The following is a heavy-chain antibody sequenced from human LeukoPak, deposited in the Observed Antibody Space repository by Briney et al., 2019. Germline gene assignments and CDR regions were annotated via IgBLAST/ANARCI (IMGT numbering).Heavy chain of an antibody. Sequence: ASVKVSCKASGYTFTVYYMHWVRQAPGQGLEWMGRINPNIGGTNYTQKFQGRVTMTRDTSISTAYMELSGLRSAATRVFFSPRGARITGSNRVRLDYFDYWGQGTLVTVSS. CDR2: INPNIGGT. J-gene: IGHJ4*02. CDR3: PRGARITGSNRVRLDYFDY. V-gene: IGHV1-2*05. D-gene: IGHD1-20*01. CDR1: GYTFTVYY.